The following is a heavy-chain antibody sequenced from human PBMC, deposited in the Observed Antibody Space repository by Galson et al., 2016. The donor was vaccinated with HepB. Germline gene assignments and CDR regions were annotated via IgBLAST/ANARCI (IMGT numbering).Heavy chain of an antibody. J-gene: IGHJ4*02. CDR2: ISWDGGST. CDR3: AKGSWNEEDYFDY. D-gene: IGHD1-1*01. V-gene: IGHV3-43D*03. Sequence: SLRLSCAASGFIFDDYAMHWVRQAPGKGLEWVSVISWDGGSTYYADSVKGRFTISRDNGRNSLYLQMNSLRPEDTALYYCAKGSWNEEDYFDYWGQGTLVTVSS. CDR1: GFIFDDYA.